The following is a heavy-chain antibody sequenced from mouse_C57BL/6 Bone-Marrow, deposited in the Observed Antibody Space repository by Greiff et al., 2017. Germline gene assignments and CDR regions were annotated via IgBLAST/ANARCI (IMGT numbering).Heavy chain of an antibody. V-gene: IGHV3-6*01. Sequence: EVQVVESGPGLVKPSQSLSLTCSVTGYSITSGYYWNWIRQLPGNKLEWMGYISYDGSNNYNPSLKNRISITRDTSKNQFFLKLNSVTTEDTATYYCAREGLRRAWFAYWGQGTLVTVSA. J-gene: IGHJ3*01. CDR1: GYSITSGYY. D-gene: IGHD2-2*01. CDR2: ISYDGSN. CDR3: AREGLRRAWFAY.